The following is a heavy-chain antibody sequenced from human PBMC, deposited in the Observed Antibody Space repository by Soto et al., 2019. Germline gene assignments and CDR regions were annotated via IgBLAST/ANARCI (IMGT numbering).Heavy chain of an antibody. V-gene: IGHV5-10-1*01. Sequence: PGESLKISCKGSGYSFTSYWISWVRQMPGKGLEWMGRIDPSDSYTNYSPSFQGHVTISADKSISTAYLQWSSLKASDTAMYYCACFAYCTNGVCYTDAFDIWGQGTMVTVSS. D-gene: IGHD2-8*01. CDR3: ACFAYCTNGVCYTDAFDI. CDR1: GYSFTSYW. CDR2: IDPSDSYT. J-gene: IGHJ3*02.